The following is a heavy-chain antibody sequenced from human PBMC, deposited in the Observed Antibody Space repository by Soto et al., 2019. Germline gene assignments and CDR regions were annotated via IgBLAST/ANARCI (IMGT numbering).Heavy chain of an antibody. V-gene: IGHV1-69*13. CDR1: GGTFSSYA. Sequence: GASVKVSCKASGGTFSSYAISWVRQAPGQGLEWMGGIIPIFGTANYAQKFQGRVTITADESTRTAYMELSSLRSEDTAVYYCASVEGYQGRFDPWGQGTLVTVSS. J-gene: IGHJ5*02. CDR3: ASVEGYQGRFDP. CDR2: IIPIFGTA. D-gene: IGHD5-18*01.